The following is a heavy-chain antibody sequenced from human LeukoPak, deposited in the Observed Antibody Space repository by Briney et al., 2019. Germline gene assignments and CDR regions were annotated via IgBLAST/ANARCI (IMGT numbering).Heavy chain of an antibody. J-gene: IGHJ4*02. CDR3: AKTEWFGELGG. Sequence: PGGSLRLSCAASGFTFSSYAMSWVRQAPGKGLEWVSVISGSGDTTNYADSVKGRFTISRDNSKNTLYLQMNSLRAEDTAVYYCAKTEWFGELGGWGQGTLVTVSS. V-gene: IGHV3-23*01. CDR2: ISGSGDTT. CDR1: GFTFSSYA. D-gene: IGHD3-10*01.